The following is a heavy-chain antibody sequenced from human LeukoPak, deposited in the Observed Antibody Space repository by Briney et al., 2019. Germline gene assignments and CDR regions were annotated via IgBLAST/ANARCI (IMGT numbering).Heavy chain of an antibody. CDR2: INHSGST. CDR1: GGSFSGYF. J-gene: IGHJ4*02. CDR3: ARAAWSYSFDY. Sequence: SETLSLTCAVSGGSFSGYFWSWIRQPPGKGLEWIGEINHSGSTNYNPSLKSRVTISVDTSKNQFSLKLSSVTAADTAVYYCARAAWSYSFDYWGQGTLVTVSS. D-gene: IGHD1-26*01. V-gene: IGHV4-34*01.